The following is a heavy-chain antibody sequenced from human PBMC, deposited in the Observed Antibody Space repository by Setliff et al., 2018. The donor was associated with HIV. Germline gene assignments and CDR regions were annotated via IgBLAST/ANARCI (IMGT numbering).Heavy chain of an antibody. CDR2: MNPSNPNT. J-gene: IGHJ4*02. CDR3: AREMFMYTSSEGFPFDF. Sequence: ASVKVSCKASGYTFTNYDINWVRQASGQGLELMEWMNPSNPNTGYPHKFQGRVTMTRDTSTNTVYLELSSLRSEDTAMYYCAREMFMYTSSEGFPFDFWGQGTLVTVSS. CDR1: GYTFTNYD. V-gene: IGHV1-8*02. D-gene: IGHD3-10*02.